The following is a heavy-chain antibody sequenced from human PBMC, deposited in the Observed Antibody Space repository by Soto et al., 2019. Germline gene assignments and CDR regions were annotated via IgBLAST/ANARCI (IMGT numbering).Heavy chain of an antibody. J-gene: IGHJ5*02. CDR2: IYHSGST. CDR3: ASASIAAVGAYWFDP. Sequence: QVQLQESGPGLVKPSGTLSLTCAVSSGSISSSNWWSWVRQPPGKGLEWIGEIYHSGSTNYNPSLKRRVTISVDKSKNQFSLKLSSVTAADTAVYYCASASIAAVGAYWFDPWGQGTLVTVSS. CDR1: SGSISSSNW. D-gene: IGHD6-13*01. V-gene: IGHV4-4*02.